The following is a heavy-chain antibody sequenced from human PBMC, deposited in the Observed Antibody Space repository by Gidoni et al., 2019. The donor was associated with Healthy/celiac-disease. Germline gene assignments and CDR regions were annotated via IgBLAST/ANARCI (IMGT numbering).Heavy chain of an antibody. CDR2: IYHSGST. J-gene: IGHJ4*02. V-gene: IGHV4-38-2*02. Sequence: QVQLQQSGPGLVKPSETLSLTCTVSGYSISSGYYWGWIRQPPGKGLEWIGSIYHSGSTYYTPSLKSRVTISVDTSKNQFSLKLSSVTAADTAVYYCARERFLEWLCDYWGQGTLVTVSS. D-gene: IGHD3-3*01. CDR3: ARERFLEWLCDY. CDR1: GYSISSGYY.